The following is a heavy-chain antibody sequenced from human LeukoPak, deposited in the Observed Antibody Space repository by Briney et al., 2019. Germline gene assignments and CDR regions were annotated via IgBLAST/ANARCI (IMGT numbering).Heavy chain of an antibody. CDR3: TTGPGRPRDY. V-gene: IGHV3-15*01. D-gene: IGHD1-26*01. CDR2: IKSKTDGGTT. J-gene: IGHJ4*02. CDR1: GFTFSK. Sequence: GGSLRLSCAASGFTFSKMNWVRQAPGKGLEWVGRIKSKTDGGTTDYAAPVKGRFTISRDDSKNTLYLQMNSLKTEDTAVYYCTTGPGRPRDYWGQGTLVTVSS.